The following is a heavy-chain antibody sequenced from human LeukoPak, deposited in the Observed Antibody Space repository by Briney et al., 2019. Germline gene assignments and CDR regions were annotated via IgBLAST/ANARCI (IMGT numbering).Heavy chain of an antibody. CDR2: INHSGST. J-gene: IGHJ5*02. D-gene: IGHD3-10*01. CDR1: GGSFSGYY. CDR3: ARVFETKLWFGELLGWFDP. Sequence: KTSETLSLTCAVYGGSFSGYYWSWIRQPPGKGLEWIGEINHSGSTNYNPSLKSRVTISVDTSKNQFSLKLSSVTAADTAVYYCARVFETKLWFGELLGWFDPWGQGTLVTVSS. V-gene: IGHV4-34*01.